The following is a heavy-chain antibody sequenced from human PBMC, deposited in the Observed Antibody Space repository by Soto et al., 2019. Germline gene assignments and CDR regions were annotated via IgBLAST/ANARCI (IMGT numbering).Heavy chain of an antibody. Sequence: GGSLRLSCSASGFTFSSYDMHWVRQGPGKGLEWVSAMGTAGDTNYAGSVKGRFTTSRENAKNSLYLQMNSLRAGDTAIYFCARAIGPTIFDYWGQGTLVTVSS. D-gene: IGHD3-22*01. J-gene: IGHJ4*02. CDR2: MGTAGDT. CDR1: GFTFSSYD. V-gene: IGHV3-13*04. CDR3: ARAIGPTIFDY.